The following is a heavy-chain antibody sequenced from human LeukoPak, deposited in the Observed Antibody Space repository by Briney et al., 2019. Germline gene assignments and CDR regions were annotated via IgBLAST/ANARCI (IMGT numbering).Heavy chain of an antibody. CDR1: GGSISSRTYY. J-gene: IGHJ3*02. V-gene: IGHV4-39*07. CDR3: ARYSSSPLHAFDI. CDR2: INHSGST. D-gene: IGHD6-13*01. Sequence: SETLSLTCTVSGGSISSRTYYWSWIRQPPGKGLEWIGEINHSGSTNYNPSLKSRVTISVDTSKNQFSLKLSSVTAADTAVYYCARYSSSPLHAFDIWGQGTMVTVSS.